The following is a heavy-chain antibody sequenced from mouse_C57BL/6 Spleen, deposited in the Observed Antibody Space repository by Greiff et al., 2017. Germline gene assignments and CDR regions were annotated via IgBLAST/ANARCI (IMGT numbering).Heavy chain of an antibody. V-gene: IGHV1-81*01. CDR2: IYPRSGNT. J-gene: IGHJ3*01. Sequence: QVQLQQSGAELARPGASVKLSCKASGYTFTSYGISWVKQRTGQGLEWIGEIYPRSGNTYYNEKFKGKATLTADKSSSTAYMELRSLTSEDSAVYFCAREDNSYWGQGTLVTVSA. CDR1: GYTFTSYG. CDR3: AREDNSY.